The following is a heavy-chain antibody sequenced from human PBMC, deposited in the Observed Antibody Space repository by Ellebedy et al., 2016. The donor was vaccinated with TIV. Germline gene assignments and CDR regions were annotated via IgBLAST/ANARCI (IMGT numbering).Heavy chain of an antibody. D-gene: IGHD1-26*01. CDR2: IKGDGSST. V-gene: IGHV3-74*01. CDR1: GFTFNKYA. Sequence: GESLKISXAASGFTFNKYAMSWVRQAPGKGLVWVSRIKGDGSSTSYADSVKGRFTISRDNAKNTLYLQMNSLRAEDTAVYYCAKGWGGMDVWGQGTTVTVSS. J-gene: IGHJ6*02. CDR3: AKGWGGMDV.